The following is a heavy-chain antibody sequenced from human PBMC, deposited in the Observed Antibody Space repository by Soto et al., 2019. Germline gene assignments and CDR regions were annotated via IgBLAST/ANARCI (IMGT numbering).Heavy chain of an antibody. J-gene: IGHJ4*02. CDR3: ACARSVDIVATTGFDY. CDR1: GYTFTSYG. V-gene: IGHV1-18*01. D-gene: IGHD5-12*01. CDR2: INACNGNT. Sequence: AASVKVSCKASGYTFTSYGISWVRQAPGQGLEWMGWINACNGNTNYSQKFQGRVTMTTDTSASTAYMELSSLRSEDTAVYYCACARSVDIVATTGFDYWGQGTLVTVSS.